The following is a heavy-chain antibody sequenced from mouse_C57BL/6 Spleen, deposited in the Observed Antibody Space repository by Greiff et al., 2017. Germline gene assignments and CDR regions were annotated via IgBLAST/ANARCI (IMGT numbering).Heavy chain of an antibody. J-gene: IGHJ2*01. Sequence: QVQLQQPGAELVMPGASVKLSCKASGYTFTRYWMHWVKQRPGQGLEWIGEIDPSDSYTNYNQKFKGKSTLSVDKSYSTAFMQLSSLTSEDSAVYYFARSITTVVATDFDYWGQGTTLTVSS. CDR3: ARSITTVVATDFDY. CDR2: IDPSDSYT. D-gene: IGHD1-1*01. CDR1: GYTFTRYW. V-gene: IGHV1-69*01.